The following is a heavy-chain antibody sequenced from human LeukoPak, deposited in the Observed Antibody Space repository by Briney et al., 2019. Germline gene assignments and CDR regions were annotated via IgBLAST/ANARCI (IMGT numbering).Heavy chain of an antibody. CDR1: GFTFSHYG. J-gene: IGHJ4*02. D-gene: IGHD4-11*01. Sequence: GGSLRLSCAAAGFTFSHYGMHWVRQAPGKGLEWVAVIWSDGTNKYYAESVKGRFTISRDDSGNTVYLQMNSLRPEDTGVYYCAKDAQRGFDYSNSLEYWGQGTPVPVST. V-gene: IGHV3-33*06. CDR3: AKDAQRGFDYSNSLEY. CDR2: IWSDGTNK.